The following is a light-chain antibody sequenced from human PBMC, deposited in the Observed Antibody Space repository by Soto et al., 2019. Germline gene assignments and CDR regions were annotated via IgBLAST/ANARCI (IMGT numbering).Light chain of an antibody. CDR3: QRYNNWPLT. Sequence: EVVLTQSPGTLALSRGESATLSCRASQGIGSTLAWYQQKPGQTPRLLIYGASTRATGVPARFSGSGSGTEFTLTINSLQSEESAVYYCQRYNNWPLTFGGGTKVDIK. CDR1: QGIGST. V-gene: IGKV3-15*01. J-gene: IGKJ4*01. CDR2: GAS.